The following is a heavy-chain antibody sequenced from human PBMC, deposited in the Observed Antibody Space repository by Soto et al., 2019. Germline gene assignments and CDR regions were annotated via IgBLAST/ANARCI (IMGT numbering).Heavy chain of an antibody. Sequence: PSETLSLTCTVSGGSIISGDHYRNWIRHHPGKRLERIGHIYKSGSTYYKQSLRNRVTISLDTPKNHIYLKLNTHTATDTAVYYCARRGGEVKGPFDFWGRGTVVT. CDR3: ARRGGEVKGPFDF. J-gene: IGHJ3*01. CDR2: IYKSGST. D-gene: IGHD3-10*01. CDR1: GGSIISGDHY. V-gene: IGHV4-31*03.